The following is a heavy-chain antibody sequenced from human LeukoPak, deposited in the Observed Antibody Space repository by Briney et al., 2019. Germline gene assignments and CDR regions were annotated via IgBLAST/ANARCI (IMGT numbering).Heavy chain of an antibody. Sequence: SETLSLTCAVYGGSFSGYYWSWIRQPPGKGLEWIGEINHSGSTNYNPSLKSRVTISVDTSKNQFSLKLSSVTAADTAVYYCARGETEYFEFDYWGQGTLVTVSS. J-gene: IGHJ4*02. V-gene: IGHV4-34*01. CDR3: ARGETEYFEFDY. CDR2: INHSGST. CDR1: GGSFSGYY. D-gene: IGHD2/OR15-2a*01.